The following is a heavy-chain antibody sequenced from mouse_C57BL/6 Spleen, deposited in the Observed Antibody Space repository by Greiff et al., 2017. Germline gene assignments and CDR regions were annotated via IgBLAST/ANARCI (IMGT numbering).Heavy chain of an antibody. J-gene: IGHJ1*03. CDR1: GYTFTSYW. CDR3: ARLGDYGSSYENFDV. V-gene: IGHV1-55*01. D-gene: IGHD1-1*01. CDR2: IYPGSGST. Sequence: VQLQQPGAELVKPGASVKMSCKASGYTFTSYWITWVKQRPGQGLEWIGDIYPGSGSTNYNEKFKSKATLTVDTSSSTAYMQLSSLTSEDSAVYYCARLGDYGSSYENFDVWGTGTTVTVSS.